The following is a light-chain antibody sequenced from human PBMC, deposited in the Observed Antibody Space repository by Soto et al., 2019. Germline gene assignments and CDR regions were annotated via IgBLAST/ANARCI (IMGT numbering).Light chain of an antibody. V-gene: IGKV3-20*01. Sequence: EIVLTQSPGTLSLSPGERATLSCRASQSVSSSYLAWYQQKPGQAPRLLIYGASSRATGIPDRFSGSGSGTDFTLTISRLEPEDFAVYYCQQYGSSPRTFGQEPRWIS. CDR1: QSVSSSY. J-gene: IGKJ1*01. CDR3: QQYGSSPRT. CDR2: GAS.